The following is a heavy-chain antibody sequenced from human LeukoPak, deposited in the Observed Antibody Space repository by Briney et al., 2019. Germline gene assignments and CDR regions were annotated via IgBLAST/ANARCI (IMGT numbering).Heavy chain of an antibody. J-gene: IGHJ4*02. CDR1: GINFADYA. V-gene: IGHV3-43*02. CDR2: ISADGGST. Sequence: GGSLRLSCVVAGINFADYAMHWVRQPPGKGLEWVSLISADGGSTFSADSVKGRFSISRDNSKNSLYLQMNSLRSEDTAMYYCAKESGKFDYWGQGTLVAVSS. CDR3: AKESGKFDY.